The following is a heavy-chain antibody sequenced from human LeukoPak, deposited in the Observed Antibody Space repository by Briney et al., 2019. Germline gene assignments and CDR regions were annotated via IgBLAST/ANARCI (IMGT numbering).Heavy chain of an antibody. CDR3: AKDRYSGLNTIDY. CDR2: ISYDGSYK. V-gene: IGHV3-30*18. J-gene: IGHJ4*02. D-gene: IGHD6-13*01. Sequence: PGGSLRLSCAASGFTFSTHWMSWVRQAPGRGLEWVAVISYDGSYKFYADSVKGRFTISRDNSKSTLYLQMNSLRAEDTAVYYCAKDRYSGLNTIDYWGQGTLVTVSS. CDR1: GFTFSTHW.